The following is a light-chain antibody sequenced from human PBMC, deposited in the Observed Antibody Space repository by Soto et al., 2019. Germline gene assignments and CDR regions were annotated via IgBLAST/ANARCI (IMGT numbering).Light chain of an antibody. CDR2: KAS. CDR3: QQSYSTPIT. V-gene: IGKV1-5*03. J-gene: IGKJ5*01. Sequence: DIQITQSPSTLSASVGDRVTITCRASQSISSWLAWYQQKPGKAPKLLIYKASSLESGVPSRFSGSGSGTEFTLTISSLQPDDFATYYCQQSYSTPITFGQGTRLEIK. CDR1: QSISSW.